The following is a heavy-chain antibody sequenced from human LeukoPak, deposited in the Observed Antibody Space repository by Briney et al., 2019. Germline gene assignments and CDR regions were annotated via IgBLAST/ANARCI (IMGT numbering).Heavy chain of an antibody. CDR2: ISAYNGNT. CDR1: GYTFTSYG. J-gene: IGHJ5*02. D-gene: IGHD6-19*01. CDR3: ARVPFAYSSGSNKNWFDP. Sequence: ASVKVSCKASGYTFTSYGISWVRQAPGQGLEWMGWISAYNGNTNYAQKLQGRVTMTTDTSTSTAYMELRSPRSDDTAVYYCARVPFAYSSGSNKNWFDPWGQGTLVTVSS. V-gene: IGHV1-18*01.